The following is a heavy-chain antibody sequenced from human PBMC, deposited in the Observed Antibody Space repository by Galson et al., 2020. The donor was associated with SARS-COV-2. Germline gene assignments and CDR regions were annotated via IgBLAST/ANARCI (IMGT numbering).Heavy chain of an antibody. CDR2: IRISGSYK. V-gene: IGHV3-21*01. CDR3: ARALGATPGYYWYFDL. D-gene: IGHD3-9*01. J-gene: IGHJ2*01. Sequence: KIGESLKISCAASGFTFSDYTINWVRQAPGKGLEWVSAIRISGSYKFYADSVRGRFTISRDNAKNSSYLQVNSLRAEDTAVYYCARALGATPGYYWYFDLWGRGTLVSVSS. CDR1: GFTFSDYT.